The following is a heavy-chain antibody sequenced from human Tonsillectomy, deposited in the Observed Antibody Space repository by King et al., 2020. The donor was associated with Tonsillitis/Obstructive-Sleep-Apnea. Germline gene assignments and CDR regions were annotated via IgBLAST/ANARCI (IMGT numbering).Heavy chain of an antibody. CDR1: GFTVSSNY. CDR2: IYSGGST. V-gene: IGHV3-53*01. D-gene: IGHD4-17*01. CDR3: ARMVTGLYGDYAHYFDY. J-gene: IGHJ4*02. Sequence: VQLVESGGGLIQPGGSLRLSCAASGFTVSSNYMSWVRQAPGKGLEWVSVIYSGGSTYYADSVKGRFTISRDNSKNTLYLQMNSLRAEDTAVYYCARMVTGLYGDYAHYFDYWGQGTLVTVSS.